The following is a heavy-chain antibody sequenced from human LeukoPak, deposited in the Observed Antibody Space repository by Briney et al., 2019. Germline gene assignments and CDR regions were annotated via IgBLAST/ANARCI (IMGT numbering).Heavy chain of an antibody. V-gene: IGHV4-39*01. J-gene: IGHJ5*02. CDR1: GCSISSSSYY. CDR3: ARQALDCSSTSCKNWFDP. CDR2: IYYSGST. D-gene: IGHD2-2*01. Sequence: SESLSLTCTVSGCSISSSSYYWGWLRQPPGKGLEWFGSIYYSGSTYYNPSLKSRVTISVDTSKNQFSLKLSSVTAADTAVYYCARQALDCSSTSCKNWFDPWGQGTLVTVSS.